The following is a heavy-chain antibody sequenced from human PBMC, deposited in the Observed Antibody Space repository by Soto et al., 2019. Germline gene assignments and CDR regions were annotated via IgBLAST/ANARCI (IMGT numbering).Heavy chain of an antibody. CDR2: IKEDGSEK. V-gene: IGHV3-7*01. Sequence: GGSLRLSCAASGFTFSNYWMTWVRQAPGKGLEWVANIKEDGSEKYYVDSVKGRFTISRDNAEKSIYLQMNSLRAEDTAVYYCARDLGFGGLSSSYFDHWGLGILVTVSS. CDR1: GFTFSNYW. CDR3: ARDLGFGGLSSSYFDH. J-gene: IGHJ4*02. D-gene: IGHD3-10*01.